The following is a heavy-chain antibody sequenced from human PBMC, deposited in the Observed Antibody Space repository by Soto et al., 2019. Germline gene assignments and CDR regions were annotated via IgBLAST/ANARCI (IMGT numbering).Heavy chain of an antibody. CDR1: GYTFASYA. CDR2: ISAYNGNT. Sequence: ASVKVSCKASGYTFASYAISWMRQAPGQGLEWMGWISAYNGNTNYAQKLQGRVTMTTDTSTSTAYMELRSLRSDDTAVYYCCGWYKGNWFDPWGQGSLVTVSS. CDR3: CGWYKGNWFDP. D-gene: IGHD6-19*01. J-gene: IGHJ5*02. V-gene: IGHV1-18*01.